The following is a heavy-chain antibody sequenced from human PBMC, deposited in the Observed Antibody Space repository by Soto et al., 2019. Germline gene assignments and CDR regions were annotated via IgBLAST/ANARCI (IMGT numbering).Heavy chain of an antibody. CDR3: ARGYYDSSGYTGFDY. CDR2: ISSSSSYT. V-gene: IGHV3-11*06. D-gene: IGHD3-22*01. J-gene: IGHJ4*02. CDR1: GFTFSDYY. Sequence: GGSLRLSCAASGFTFSDYYMSWIRQAPGKGLEWVSYISSSSSYTNYADSVKGRFTISRDNAKNSLYLQMNSLRAEDTAVYYCARGYYDSSGYTGFDYWGQGTLVTVSS.